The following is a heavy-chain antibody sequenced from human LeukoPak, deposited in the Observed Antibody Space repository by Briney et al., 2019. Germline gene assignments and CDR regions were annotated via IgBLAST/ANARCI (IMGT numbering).Heavy chain of an antibody. V-gene: IGHV4-4*02. CDR1: GGSISSRNW. Sequence: PSGTLALTCAVSGGSISSRNWWHWVRQPPGKGLEWIGEIYHSGSTNYNPSLKSRVTISVDESKNQFSLKLSSVTDADTAAYYCAREADGGKGPNLDYWGQGTQVTVSS. J-gene: IGHJ4*02. D-gene: IGHD4-23*01. CDR3: AREADGGKGPNLDY. CDR2: IYHSGST.